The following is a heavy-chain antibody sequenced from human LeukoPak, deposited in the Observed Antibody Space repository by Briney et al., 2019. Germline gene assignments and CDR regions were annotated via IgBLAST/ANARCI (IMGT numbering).Heavy chain of an antibody. V-gene: IGHV3-7*03. Sequence: PGGSLRLSCAASGFTFSSYWMSWVRQAPGKGLEWVANIKQDGSEKYYVDSVKGRFIISRDNAKNSLYLQMNSLRAEDTAVYYCARGVVYPTWSGPHWSDYWGQGTLVTVSS. D-gene: IGHD3-3*01. CDR2: IKQDGSEK. CDR3: ARGVVYPTWSGPHWSDY. J-gene: IGHJ4*02. CDR1: GFTFSSYW.